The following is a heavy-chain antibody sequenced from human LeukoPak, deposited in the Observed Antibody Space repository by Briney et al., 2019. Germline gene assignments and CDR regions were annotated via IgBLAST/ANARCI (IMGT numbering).Heavy chain of an antibody. J-gene: IGHJ3*02. D-gene: IGHD3-22*01. V-gene: IGHV4-59*08. CDR2: IYYSGST. Sequence: SETLSLTCTVSGGSISSYHWSWIRQPPGKGLEWIAYIYYSGSTNYNPSLKSRVTISVDTSKNQFSLKLSSVTAADTAVYYCARHGTHYYDSSGPIWGQGTMVTVSS. CDR3: ARHGTHYYDSSGPI. CDR1: GGSISSYH.